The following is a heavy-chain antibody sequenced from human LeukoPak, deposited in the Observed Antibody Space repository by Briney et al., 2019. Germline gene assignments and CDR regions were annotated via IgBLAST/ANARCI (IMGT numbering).Heavy chain of an antibody. CDR1: GFTLSSYW. Sequence: SGGSLRLSCAASGFTLSSYWMSCGRQAPGKGLEWVANIKQDGSEKYYVDSVKGRFTISRDNAKNSLYLQINSLRAEDTAVYYCALQLAQGSGFDYWGQGTLVTVSS. J-gene: IGHJ4*02. V-gene: IGHV3-7*01. CDR2: IKQDGSEK. CDR3: ALQLAQGSGFDY. D-gene: IGHD6-13*01.